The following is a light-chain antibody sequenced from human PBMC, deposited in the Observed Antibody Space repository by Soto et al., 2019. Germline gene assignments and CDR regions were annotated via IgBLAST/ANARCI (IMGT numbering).Light chain of an antibody. Sequence: IQMTQSPSSLSASVGDTVTITCRASQTISFYLNWYQQKPGRTPNLLIYATSSLQSGVPSRFDGSGSGTEFTLTISSLQPDDCATYYCQQSFSTPHTCGQGNKLELK. J-gene: IGKJ2*01. CDR2: ATS. CDR3: QQSFSTPHT. V-gene: IGKV1-39*01. CDR1: QTISFY.